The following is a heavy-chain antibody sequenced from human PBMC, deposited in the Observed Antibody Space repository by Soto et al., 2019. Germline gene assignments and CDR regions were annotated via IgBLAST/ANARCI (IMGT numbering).Heavy chain of an antibody. CDR3: AHRGYYYDSSGYYAAAAYFEH. CDR1: RFSLSTSGVG. CDR2: IYLDDDK. V-gene: IGHV2-5*02. J-gene: IGHJ1*01. Sequence: QITLKESGPTLVKPTQTLTLTCTFSRFSLSTSGVGVGWIRQPPGKALEWLALIYLDDDKRYSPSLKSRLTISKDTTKNPVVLTVTNTDPAETATDYCAHRGYYYDSSGYYAAAAYFEHCGQGTLGSVS. D-gene: IGHD3-22*01.